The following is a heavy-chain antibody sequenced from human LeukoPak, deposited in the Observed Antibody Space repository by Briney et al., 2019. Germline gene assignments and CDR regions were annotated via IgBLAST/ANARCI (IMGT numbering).Heavy chain of an antibody. CDR2: IYYSGST. V-gene: IGHV4-61*01. Sequence: NPSETLSLTCTVSGGSISSSSYYWGWLRQPPGKGLEWIGYIYYSGSTNYNPSLKSRVTISVDTSKNQFSLKLSSVTAADTAVYYCARDSRAVGASTNFDYWGQGTLVTVSS. CDR3: ARDSRAVGASTNFDY. D-gene: IGHD1-26*01. J-gene: IGHJ4*02. CDR1: GGSISSSSYY.